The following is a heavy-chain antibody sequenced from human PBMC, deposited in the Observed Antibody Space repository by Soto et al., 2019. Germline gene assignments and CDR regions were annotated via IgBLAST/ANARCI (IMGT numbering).Heavy chain of an antibody. V-gene: IGHV1-69*13. CDR3: ARDPLGYSYENWFDH. J-gene: IGHJ5*02. CDR2: IIPIFGTA. D-gene: IGHD5-18*01. CDR1: VGTFSSYA. Sequence: SVKVSCKASVGTFSSYAISWVRQAPGQGLEWMGGIIPIFGTANYAQKFQGRVTITADESTSTAYMELSSLRSEDTAVYYCARDPLGYSYENWFDHWGQGTLVTVSS.